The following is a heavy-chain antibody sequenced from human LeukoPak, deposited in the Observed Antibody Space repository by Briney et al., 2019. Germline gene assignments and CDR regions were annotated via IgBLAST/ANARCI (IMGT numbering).Heavy chain of an antibody. CDR1: GFTFSTYA. CDR3: AAVDTAMVPNWFDP. CDR2: ISYDGTNK. J-gene: IGHJ5*02. V-gene: IGHV3-30-3*01. Sequence: GGSLRLSCAASGFTFSTYAMHWVRQAPGKGLEWVALISYDGTNKYYADSVKGRFTISRDNAKNSLYLQMNSLRAEDTAVYYCAAVDTAMVPNWFDPWGQGTLVTVSS. D-gene: IGHD5-18*01.